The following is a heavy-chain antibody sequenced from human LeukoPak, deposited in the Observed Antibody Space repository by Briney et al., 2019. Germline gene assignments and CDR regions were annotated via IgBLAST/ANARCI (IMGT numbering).Heavy chain of an antibody. CDR1: GFTVSSYW. CDR2: VNGNERST. V-gene: IGHV3-74*03. D-gene: IGHD2-15*01. J-gene: IGHJ4*02. CDR3: VRSFRIPYCSGNSCYPTDFDF. Sequence: PGGSLRLSCATSGFTVSSYWLHWVRHSPPKGLVWVSRVNGNERSTTYADSVKGRFTTSRDNATNTLYLHMTSLRVEGSAVYYCVRSFRIPYCSGNSCYPTDFDFWGQGTLVTVSS.